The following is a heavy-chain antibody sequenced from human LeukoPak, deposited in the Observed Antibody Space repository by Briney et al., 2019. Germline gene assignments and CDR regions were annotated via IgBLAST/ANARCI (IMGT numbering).Heavy chain of an antibody. J-gene: IGHJ4*02. Sequence: ASVKVSCKASGYTFTSYGVSWVRQAPGQGLEWMGWISAYNGNTNYAQKLQGRVTMTTGTSTSTAYMELRSLRDDDTAVYYCARAARETSSWYVVYWGQGTLVTVSS. CDR1: GYTFTSYG. D-gene: IGHD6-13*01. V-gene: IGHV1-18*01. CDR2: ISAYNGNT. CDR3: ARAARETSSWYVVY.